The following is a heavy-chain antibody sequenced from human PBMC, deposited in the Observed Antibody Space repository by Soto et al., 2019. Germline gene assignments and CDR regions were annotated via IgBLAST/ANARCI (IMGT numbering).Heavy chain of an antibody. J-gene: IGHJ4*02. CDR2: INAGNGNT. V-gene: IGHV1-3*01. D-gene: IGHD3-22*01. Sequence: ASVKVSCKASGYTFTSYAMHWVRQAPGQRLEWMGWINAGNGNTKYSQKFQGRVTITRDTSASTAYMELSSLRSEDTAVYYCARGQPYYYDSSGYDYWGQGTLVTVSS. CDR3: ARGQPYYYDSSGYDY. CDR1: GYTFTSYA.